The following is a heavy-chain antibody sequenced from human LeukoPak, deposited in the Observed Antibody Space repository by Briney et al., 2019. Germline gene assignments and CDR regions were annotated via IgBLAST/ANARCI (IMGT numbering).Heavy chain of an antibody. CDR2: IYSGGGT. J-gene: IGHJ6*03. CDR1: EFTVSNSY. V-gene: IGHV3-66*02. CDR3: ARGRGDSGSLGYYHYYYMDV. D-gene: IGHD3-10*01. Sequence: GGSLRLSCVASEFTVSNSYISWVRQAPEKGLEWVSVIYSGGGTYYADSVKGRFTISRDNSKNTLYLQMNSLRGDDTAVYYCARGRGDSGSLGYYHYYYMDVWGKGTTVTVSS.